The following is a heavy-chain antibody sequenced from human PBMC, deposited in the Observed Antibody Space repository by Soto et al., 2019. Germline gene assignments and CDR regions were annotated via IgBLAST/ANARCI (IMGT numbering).Heavy chain of an antibody. V-gene: IGHV3-23*01. J-gene: IGHJ6*02. CDR1: GFTFSDFA. Sequence: PGGSLRLSCLASGFTFSDFAMTWVRHVPGRGLEWVASLDGAGGSTYYAESVRGRFSISRDNPQNTLFLQMKRLTVDDTAIYYCAAPRDEYGSGVSWFTYGMDIWGQGTTVTVYS. CDR3: AAPRDEYGSGVSWFTYGMDI. CDR2: LDGAGGST. D-gene: IGHD3-10*01.